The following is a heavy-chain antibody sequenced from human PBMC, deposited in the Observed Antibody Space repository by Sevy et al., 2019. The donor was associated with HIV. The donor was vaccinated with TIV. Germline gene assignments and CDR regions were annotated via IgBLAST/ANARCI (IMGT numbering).Heavy chain of an antibody. Sequence: ASVKVSCKVSGYTLTELSMHWVRQAPGKGLEWMGGFDPEDGETIYAQKFQGRVTMTEDTSTDTAYMELSSLRSEDTDVYYCATAPLIVGATPDAFDIWGQGTMVTVSS. V-gene: IGHV1-24*01. CDR1: GYTLTELS. D-gene: IGHD1-26*01. CDR3: ATAPLIVGATPDAFDI. CDR2: FDPEDGET. J-gene: IGHJ3*02.